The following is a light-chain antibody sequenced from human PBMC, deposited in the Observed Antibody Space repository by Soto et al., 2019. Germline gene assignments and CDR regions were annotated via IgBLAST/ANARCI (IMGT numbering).Light chain of an antibody. J-gene: IGKJ5*01. CDR1: QSVSSSY. V-gene: IGKV3-20*01. CDR2: GAS. Sequence: EIVLTQSPGTLSLSPGERATLSCRASQSVSSSYLAWYQQQPGQAPRLLIYGASSRATGIPDRFSGSGSGTDFTLTISRLEPEDFAGYYCQQYGSSPITLGQGTRLEIK. CDR3: QQYGSSPIT.